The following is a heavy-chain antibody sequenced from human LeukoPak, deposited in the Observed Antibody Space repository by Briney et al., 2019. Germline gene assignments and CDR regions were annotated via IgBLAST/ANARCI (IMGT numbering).Heavy chain of an antibody. V-gene: IGHV3-23*01. CDR2: ISGSGGST. CDR1: GFTFSSYS. D-gene: IGHD3-10*02. Sequence: PGGSLRLSCAASGFTFSSYSMNWVRQAPGKGLEWVSAISGSGGSTYYADSVKGRFTISRDNSKNTPYLQMNSLRAEDTAVYYCAELGITMIGGVWGKGATVTISS. J-gene: IGHJ6*04. CDR3: AELGITMIGGV.